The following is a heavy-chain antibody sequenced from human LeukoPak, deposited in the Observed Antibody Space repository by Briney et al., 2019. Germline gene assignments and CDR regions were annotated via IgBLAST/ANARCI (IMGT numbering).Heavy chain of an antibody. CDR2: IYYSGST. D-gene: IGHD3-22*01. V-gene: IGHV4-59*08. Sequence: SETLSLTCTVSGGSISSNYWSWIRQPPGKGLEWIGYIYYSGSTNYNPSLKSRVTISVDTSKNQFSLKLSSVTAADTAVYYCARHASITMIDNWGQGTLVTVSS. J-gene: IGHJ4*02. CDR3: ARHASITMIDN. CDR1: GGSISSNY.